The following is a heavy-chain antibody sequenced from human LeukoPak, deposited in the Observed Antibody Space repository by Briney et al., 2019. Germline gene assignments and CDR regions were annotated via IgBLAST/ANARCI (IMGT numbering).Heavy chain of an antibody. V-gene: IGHV3-33*01. D-gene: IGHD3-22*01. CDR3: ASKLPIGVTMIDTDI. J-gene: IGHJ3*02. Sequence: GGSLRLSCAASGFTFSSYGMPWVRQAPGKGLEWVAVIWYDGSNKYYADSVKGRFTISRDNSKNTLYLQMNSLRAEDTAVYYCASKLPIGVTMIDTDIWGQGTMVTVSS. CDR2: IWYDGSNK. CDR1: GFTFSSYG.